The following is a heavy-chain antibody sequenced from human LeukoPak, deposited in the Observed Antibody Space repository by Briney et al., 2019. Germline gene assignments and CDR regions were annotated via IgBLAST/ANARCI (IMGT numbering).Heavy chain of an antibody. V-gene: IGHV3-23*01. CDR3: ARVYRRYFDY. CDR2: INGCGGST. J-gene: IGHJ4*02. D-gene: IGHD1-14*01. CDR1: GFTFSSNH. Sequence: GGTLRLSCAVSGFTFSSNHMKWVRQAPGKGLEWVSGINGCGGSTYFADSVKGRFTISRDNAKNSLYLQMNSLRAEDTAVYYCARVYRRYFDYWGQGTLVTVSS.